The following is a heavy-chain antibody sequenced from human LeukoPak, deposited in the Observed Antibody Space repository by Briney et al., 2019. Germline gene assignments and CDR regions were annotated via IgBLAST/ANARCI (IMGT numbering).Heavy chain of an antibody. D-gene: IGHD3-22*01. CDR1: GYTFTGYY. Sequence: ASVKVSCKASGYTFTGYYMHWVRQAPGQGLEWMGRINPNSGGTNYAQKFQGRVTMTRDTSISTAYMELSRLRSDDTAVYYCARSRDYYDSSGYSDYWGQGTLVTVSS. J-gene: IGHJ4*02. CDR3: ARSRDYYDSSGYSDY. CDR2: INPNSGGT. V-gene: IGHV1-2*06.